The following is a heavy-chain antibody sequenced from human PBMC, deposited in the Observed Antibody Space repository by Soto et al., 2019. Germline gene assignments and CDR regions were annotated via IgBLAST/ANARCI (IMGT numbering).Heavy chain of an antibody. V-gene: IGHV3-48*02. D-gene: IGHD2-15*01. Sequence: GSLRLSCAASGFTVSSYGMNWVRQAPGKGLEWVSYISSSSSTIYYADSVKGRFTISRDNAKNSLYLQMNSLRDEDTAVYYCARGDIVVVVAAAGMDVWGQGTTVTVSS. J-gene: IGHJ6*02. CDR3: ARGDIVVVVAAAGMDV. CDR1: GFTVSSYG. CDR2: ISSSSSTI.